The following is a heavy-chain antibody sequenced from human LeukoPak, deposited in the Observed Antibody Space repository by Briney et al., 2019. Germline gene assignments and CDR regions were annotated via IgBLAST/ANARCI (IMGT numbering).Heavy chain of an antibody. V-gene: IGHV3-21*01. Sequence: PGGSLRVSCAASGFTFSSYSMTWDRQAPGKGLEWVSSISSSSSYIYYADSVKGRFTISRDNAKNSLYLQMNSLRAEDTAVYYCARDGDIVATNAFDIWGQGTMVTVSS. CDR1: GFTFSSYS. CDR2: ISSSSSYI. D-gene: IGHD5-12*01. CDR3: ARDGDIVATNAFDI. J-gene: IGHJ3*02.